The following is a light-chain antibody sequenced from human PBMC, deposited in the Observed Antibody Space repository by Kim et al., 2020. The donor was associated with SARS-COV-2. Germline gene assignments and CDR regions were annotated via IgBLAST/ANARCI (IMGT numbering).Light chain of an antibody. CDR1: QSVSSDY. Sequence: LSLSPGERDTLSCRASQSVSSDYLAWYQQKSGQAPRLLIYAASIRATGIPDRFSGGGSGTDFTLTISRLEPEDFAVYYCQHYGSFGQGTRLEIK. CDR2: AAS. CDR3: QHYGS. V-gene: IGKV3-20*01. J-gene: IGKJ5*01.